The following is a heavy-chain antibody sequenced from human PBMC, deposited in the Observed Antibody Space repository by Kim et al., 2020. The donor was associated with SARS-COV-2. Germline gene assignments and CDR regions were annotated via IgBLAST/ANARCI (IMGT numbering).Heavy chain of an antibody. V-gene: IGHV4-39*07. Sequence: SETLSLTCTVSGGSISSSSYYWGWIRQPPGKGLEWIGSIYYSGSTYYNPSLKSRVTISVDTSKNQFSLKLSSVTAADTAVYYCARAPVYYDYVWGSYRQYYFDYWGQGTLVTVSS. CDR3: ARAPVYYDYVWGSYRQYYFDY. CDR1: GGSISSSSYY. CDR2: IYYSGST. J-gene: IGHJ4*02. D-gene: IGHD3-16*02.